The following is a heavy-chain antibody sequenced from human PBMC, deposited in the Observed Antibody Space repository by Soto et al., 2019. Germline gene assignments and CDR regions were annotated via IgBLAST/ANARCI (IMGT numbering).Heavy chain of an antibody. Sequence: GGSLRLSCVGSGFTFSNNAMHWVRQAPGKGLECVALISYDGGNKYYADSVKGRFTISRDNSKNTVYLQMNSLRAEDTAVYYCAKGPYCSSTRCYYYYGMDVWGQGTTVTVSS. CDR1: GFTFSNNA. V-gene: IGHV3-30*18. CDR3: AKGPYCSSTRCYYYYGMDV. CDR2: ISYDGGNK. J-gene: IGHJ6*02. D-gene: IGHD2-2*01.